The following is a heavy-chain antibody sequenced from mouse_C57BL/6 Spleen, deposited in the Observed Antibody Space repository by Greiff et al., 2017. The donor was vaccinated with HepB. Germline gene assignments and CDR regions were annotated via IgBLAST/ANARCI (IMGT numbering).Heavy chain of an antibody. CDR2: INPNNGGT. Sequence: VQLQQSGAELVRPGASVTLSCKASGYTFTDYEMHWVKQSHGKSLEWIGDINPNNGGTSYNQKFKGKATLTVDKSSSTAYMELRSLTSEDSAVYYCARWGDYWGQGTSVTVSS. V-gene: IGHV1-34*01. CDR1: GYTFTDYE. CDR3: ARWGDY. J-gene: IGHJ4*01.